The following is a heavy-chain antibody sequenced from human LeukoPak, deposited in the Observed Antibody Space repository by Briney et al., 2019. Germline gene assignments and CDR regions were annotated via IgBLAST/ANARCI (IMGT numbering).Heavy chain of an antibody. CDR1: GGSISSGGYY. CDR2: IYYSGST. CDR3: ARQFGELGAFDI. Sequence: SETLSLTCTVSGGSISSGGYYWSWIRQHPGKGLEWIGYIYYSGSTYYNPSLKSRVTISVDTSKNQFSLKLSSVTAADTAVYYCARQFGELGAFDIWGQGTMITVSS. J-gene: IGHJ3*02. D-gene: IGHD3-10*01. V-gene: IGHV4-31*03.